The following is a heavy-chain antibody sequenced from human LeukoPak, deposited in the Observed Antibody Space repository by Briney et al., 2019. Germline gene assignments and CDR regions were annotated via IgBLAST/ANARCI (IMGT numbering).Heavy chain of an antibody. J-gene: IGHJ5*02. Sequence: SETLSLTCTVSGGSISSSSYYWGWIRQPPGKGLEWIGSIYYSGSTYYNPSLKSRATISVDTSKNQFSLKLSSVTAADTAVYYCARAWQLRTSPIVVVPAAPGPFDPWGQGTLVTVSS. V-gene: IGHV4-39*07. CDR3: ARAWQLRTSPIVVVPAAPGPFDP. CDR1: GGSISSSSYY. CDR2: IYYSGST. D-gene: IGHD2-2*01.